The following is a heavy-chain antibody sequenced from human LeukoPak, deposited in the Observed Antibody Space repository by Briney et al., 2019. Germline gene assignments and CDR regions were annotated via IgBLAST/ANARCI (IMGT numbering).Heavy chain of an antibody. D-gene: IGHD3-22*01. CDR2: IYYSGST. CDR3: ARGRHDSSGYYPLDY. Sequence: PSQTLSLTCTVSGGSISSGGYYWSWICQHPGKGLEWIGYIYYSGSTYYNPSLKSRVTISVDTSKNQFSLKLSSVTAADTAVYYCARGRHDSSGYYPLDYWGQGTLVTVSS. CDR1: GGSISSGGYY. V-gene: IGHV4-31*03. J-gene: IGHJ4*02.